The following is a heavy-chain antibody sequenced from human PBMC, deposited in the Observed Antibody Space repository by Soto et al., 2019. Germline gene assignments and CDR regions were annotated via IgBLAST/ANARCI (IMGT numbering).Heavy chain of an antibody. V-gene: IGHV5-51*01. Sequence: PGESLKISCKGSGYSFTSYWIGWVRQMPGKGLEWMEIIYPGDSDTRYSPSFQGQVTISADKSTSTAYLQWSSLKASDTAMYYCARGVRVITRHYYYGMDVWGQGTTVTVSS. J-gene: IGHJ6*02. D-gene: IGHD3-22*01. CDR3: ARGVRVITRHYYYGMDV. CDR2: IYPGDSDT. CDR1: GYSFTSYW.